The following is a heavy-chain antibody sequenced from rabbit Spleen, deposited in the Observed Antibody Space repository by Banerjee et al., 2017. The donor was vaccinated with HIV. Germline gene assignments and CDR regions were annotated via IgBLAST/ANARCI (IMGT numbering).Heavy chain of an antibody. CDR2: INTATGKA. J-gene: IGHJ4*01. Sequence: SGGGLVKPEGSLTLTCKASGFDFSNYGVSWVRQAPGKGLEWIACINTATGKAVYASWAKGRFTISKTSSTTVTLQMTSLTAADTATYLCARDLAGVIGWNFGLWGPGTLVTVS. D-gene: IGHD4-1*01. CDR1: GFDFSNYG. V-gene: IGHV1S45*01. CDR3: ARDLAGVIGWNFGL.